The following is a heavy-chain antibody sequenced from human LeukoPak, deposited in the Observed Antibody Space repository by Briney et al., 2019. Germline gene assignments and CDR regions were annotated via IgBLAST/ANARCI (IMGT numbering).Heavy chain of an antibody. CDR1: GYTFTGYY. CDR3: ARGLSNYYDSSGYYDFDY. J-gene: IGHJ4*02. CDR2: INPNSGGT. Sequence: ASVKVSCKASGYTFTGYYMHWVRQAPGQGLEWMGWINPNSGGTNYAQKFQGWVTMTRDTSISTAYMGLSRLRSDDTAVYYCARGLSNYYDSSGYYDFDYWGQGTLVTVSS. V-gene: IGHV1-2*04. D-gene: IGHD3-22*01.